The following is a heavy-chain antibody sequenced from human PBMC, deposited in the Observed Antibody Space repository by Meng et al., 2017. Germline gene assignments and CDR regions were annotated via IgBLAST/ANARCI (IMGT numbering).Heavy chain of an antibody. Sequence: GGSLRLSCKGSGYSFTSYWIGWVRQMPGKGLEWMGIIYPGDSDTRYSPSFQGQVTISADKSISTAYLQWSSLKASDTAMYYCASGYSYGHGSRAFDIWGQGTRVTVSS. J-gene: IGHJ3*02. CDR3: ASGYSYGHGSRAFDI. CDR1: GYSFTSYW. CDR2: IYPGDSDT. V-gene: IGHV5-51*01. D-gene: IGHD5-18*01.